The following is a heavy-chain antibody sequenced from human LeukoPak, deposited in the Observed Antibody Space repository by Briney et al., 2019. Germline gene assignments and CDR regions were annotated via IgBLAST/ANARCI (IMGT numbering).Heavy chain of an antibody. CDR3: AKAYWLDCSSTSGDCDAFDI. CDR2: ISGSGVST. Sequence: GGSLRLSCAASGFTFSSYPMSWVRQAPGKGLDWVSAISGSGVSTYYADSVKGRFTISRDNSKNTLYLQMNSLRAEDTAVYYCAKAYWLDCSSTSGDCDAFDIWGQGTMVTVSS. CDR1: GFTFSSYP. J-gene: IGHJ3*02. V-gene: IGHV3-23*01. D-gene: IGHD2-2*01.